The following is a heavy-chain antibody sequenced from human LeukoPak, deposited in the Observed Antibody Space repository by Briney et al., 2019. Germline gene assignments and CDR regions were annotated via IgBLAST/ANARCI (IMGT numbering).Heavy chain of an antibody. Sequence: GASVKVSCKASGYTFTRYYMHWLRQAPGKGLEWMGRINPNSCDTNYAQKFQDRITLTRDTSISTAYMELSRLRSDDTAVYYCARPTRLFGAFDIWRQGTMVSVSS. D-gene: IGHD3-22*01. V-gene: IGHV1-2*06. CDR2: INPNSCDT. CDR1: GYTFTRYY. J-gene: IGHJ3*02. CDR3: ARPTRLFGAFDI.